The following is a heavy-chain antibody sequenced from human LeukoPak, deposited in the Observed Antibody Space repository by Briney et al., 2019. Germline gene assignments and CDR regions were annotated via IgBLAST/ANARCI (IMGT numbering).Heavy chain of an antibody. CDR2: ISAYNGNT. CDR1: GYTFTSYG. Sequence: ASVKVSCKASGYTFTSYGISWVRQAPGQGLEWMGWISAYNGNTNYAQKLQGRVTMTTDTSTSTAYMELRSLRSDDTAVYYCARDVELAAAGTTWDFDYWGQGTLVTDCS. V-gene: IGHV1-18*01. D-gene: IGHD6-13*01. CDR3: ARDVELAAAGTTWDFDY. J-gene: IGHJ4*02.